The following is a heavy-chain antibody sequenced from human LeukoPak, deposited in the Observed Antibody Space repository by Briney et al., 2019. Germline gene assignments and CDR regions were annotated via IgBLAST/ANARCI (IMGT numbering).Heavy chain of an antibody. Sequence: GGSLSLSCSASGFTFSSYAMSWLRQAPGKGLDGVSAISGSCGSTYHAVSVKGRITISRDNSKNTLYLQMNSLRAEDTAVYYCAKCPPHPPITMIVVVITGWGQGALGTVSS. CDR1: GFTFSSYA. CDR3: AKCPPHPPITMIVVVITG. V-gene: IGHV3-23*01. J-gene: IGHJ4*02. CDR2: ISGSCGST. D-gene: IGHD3-22*01.